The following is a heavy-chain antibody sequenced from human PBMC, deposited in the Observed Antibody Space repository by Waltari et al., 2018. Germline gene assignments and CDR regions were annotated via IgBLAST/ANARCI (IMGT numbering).Heavy chain of an antibody. D-gene: IGHD6-13*01. CDR2: IYYSGST. CDR3: ARHLYSSSWYSGYFDY. Sequence: QLQLQESGPGLVKPSETLSLTCPVSGGSISSSSYYWGWIRQPPGKGLEWIGSIYYSGSTYYNPSLKSRVTISVDTSKNQFSLKLSSVTAADTAVYYCARHLYSSSWYSGYFDYWGQGTLVTVSS. J-gene: IGHJ4*02. V-gene: IGHV4-39*01. CDR1: GGSISSSSYY.